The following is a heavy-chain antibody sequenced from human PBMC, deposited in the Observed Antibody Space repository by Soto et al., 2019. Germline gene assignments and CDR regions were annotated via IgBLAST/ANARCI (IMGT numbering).Heavy chain of an antibody. V-gene: IGHV3-23*01. D-gene: IGHD3-10*01. CDR2: ISDSAGST. CDR3: TKNKRAGGLGTYDY. J-gene: IGHJ4*02. Sequence: EVQLLDSGGGLVQPGGSLRLSCAASGFTFSNYAMTWVRQAPGKGLEWVSHISDSAGSTYYSDSAKGRFTISRDNSQNKVYLQMNSLRAEDTAVYYCTKNKRAGGLGTYDYWGQGTLVTVSS. CDR1: GFTFSNYA.